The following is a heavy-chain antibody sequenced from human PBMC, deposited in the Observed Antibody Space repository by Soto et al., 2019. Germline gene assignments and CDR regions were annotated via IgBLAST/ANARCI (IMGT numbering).Heavy chain of an antibody. CDR1: GYTFTSYD. D-gene: IGHD2-2*01. CDR3: ARGARPTLRYCSSTSCYGTWFDP. Sequence: ASVKVSCKASGYTFTSYDINWVRQATGQGLEWMGWMNPNSGNTGYAQKFQGRVTMTRNTSISTAYMELSSLRSEDTAVYYCARGARPTLRYCSSTSCYGTWFDPWGQGTLVTVSS. CDR2: MNPNSGNT. V-gene: IGHV1-8*01. J-gene: IGHJ5*02.